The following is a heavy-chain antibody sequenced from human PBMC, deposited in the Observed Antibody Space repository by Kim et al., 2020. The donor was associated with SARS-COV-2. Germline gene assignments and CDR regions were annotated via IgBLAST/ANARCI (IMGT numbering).Heavy chain of an antibody. Sequence: ASVKVSCKASGYTFTGNYIHWVRQAAGQGLEWMGRINPNSGGTKYAQNFQGRVTMTRDTSISTAYMELSRLRSDDTAVYYCARGTGYTYATFDCWGQGALVTVSS. J-gene: IGHJ4*02. CDR1: GYTFTGNY. D-gene: IGHD5-18*01. CDR3: ARGTGYTYATFDC. CDR2: INPNSGGT. V-gene: IGHV1-2*06.